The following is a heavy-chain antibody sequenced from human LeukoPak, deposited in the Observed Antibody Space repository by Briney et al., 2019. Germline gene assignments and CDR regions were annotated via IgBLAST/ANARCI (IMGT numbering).Heavy chain of an antibody. J-gene: IGHJ4*02. V-gene: IGHV3-23*01. CDR2: IRGSGGST. CDR3: AKGPLRVPKYYFDY. Sequence: GGSLRLSCAASGFTFSSYAMIWVRQAPGKGLEWVSAIRGSGGSTYYADSVKDRFTISRDNSKNTLYLQMNSLRAEDTAVYYCAKGPLRVPKYYFDYWGQGTLVTVSS. CDR1: GFTFSSYA.